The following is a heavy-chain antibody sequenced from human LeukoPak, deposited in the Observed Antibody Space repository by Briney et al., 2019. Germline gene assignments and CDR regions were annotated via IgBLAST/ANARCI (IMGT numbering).Heavy chain of an antibody. J-gene: IGHJ4*02. CDR1: GFTFSNAW. CDR3: AKEMYYYGSVTF. Sequence: GGSLRLSCAASGFTFSNAWVSWVRQAPGKGLEWVAFIRYDGSNKYYADSVKGRFTISRDNSKNTLYLQMNSLRAEDTAVYYCAKEMYYYGSVTFWGQGTLVTVSS. V-gene: IGHV3-30*02. D-gene: IGHD3-10*01. CDR2: IRYDGSNK.